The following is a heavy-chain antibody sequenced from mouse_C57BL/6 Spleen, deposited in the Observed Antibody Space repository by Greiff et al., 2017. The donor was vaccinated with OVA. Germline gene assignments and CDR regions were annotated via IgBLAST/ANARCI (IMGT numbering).Heavy chain of an antibody. D-gene: IGHD2-4*01. CDR1: GYTFTDYE. V-gene: IGHV1-15*01. J-gene: IGHJ3*01. CDR3: TRREIWDYDWFAY. CDR2: IDPETGGT. Sequence: SGAELVRPGASVTLSCKASGYTFTDYEMHWVKQTPVHGLEWIGAIDPETGGTAYNQKFKGKAILTADKSSSTAYMELRSLTSEDSAVYYCTRREIWDYDWFAYWGQGTLVTVSA.